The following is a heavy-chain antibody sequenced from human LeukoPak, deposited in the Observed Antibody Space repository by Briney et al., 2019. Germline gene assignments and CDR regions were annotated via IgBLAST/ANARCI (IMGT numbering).Heavy chain of an antibody. D-gene: IGHD2/OR15-2a*01. J-gene: IGHJ3*02. CDR2: ISAYNGNT. V-gene: IGHV1-18*01. CDR1: GYTFTTLG. Sequence: GASVKVSCKASGYTFTTLGISWVRRAPGQGLEWMGWISAYNGNTNFAQKLQGRVTLTTDTSTSTAYMELRSLRSDDTAVYYCARDTVLQLSPGLEAFDIWGQGTMVTVSS. CDR3: ARDTVLQLSPGLEAFDI.